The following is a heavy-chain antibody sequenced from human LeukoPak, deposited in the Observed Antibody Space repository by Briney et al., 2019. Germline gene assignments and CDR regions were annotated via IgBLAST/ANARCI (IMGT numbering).Heavy chain of an antibody. V-gene: IGHV3-7*01. CDR2: IKQDGSEK. CDR1: GFIFSDYF. Sequence: GGAPRLSCAAPGFIFSDYFMNWGRQAPGEGRGGGANIKQDGSEKYYVDSVKGRFTISRDNAKNSLYLQMNSLRAEDTAVYYCAPEWSLITRGKQLASFDYWGQGTLVTVSS. J-gene: IGHJ4*02. D-gene: IGHD6-13*01. CDR3: APEWSLITRGKQLASFDY.